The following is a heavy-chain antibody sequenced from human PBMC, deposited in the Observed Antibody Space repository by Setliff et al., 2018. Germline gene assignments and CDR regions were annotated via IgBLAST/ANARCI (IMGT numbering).Heavy chain of an antibody. Sequence: SVKVSCKASGGTFSSYAISWVRQAPGQGLEWMGGIIPILGIANYAQKFQGRVTVTADKSTSTAYMELSSLRSEDAAVYYCARVTGEMATIEESAYYFDYWGQGTLVTVSS. CDR3: ARVTGEMATIEESAYYFDY. CDR1: GGTFSSYA. V-gene: IGHV1-69*10. J-gene: IGHJ4*02. D-gene: IGHD5-12*01. CDR2: IIPILGIA.